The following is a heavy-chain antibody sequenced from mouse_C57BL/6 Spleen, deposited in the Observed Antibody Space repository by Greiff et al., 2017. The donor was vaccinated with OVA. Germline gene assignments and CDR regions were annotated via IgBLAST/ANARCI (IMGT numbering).Heavy chain of an antibody. J-gene: IGHJ2*01. D-gene: IGHD3-2*02. CDR3: ARMGQLRLQYYFDY. Sequence: VHVKQSGPELVKPGASVKIPCKASGYTFTDYNMDWVKQSHGKSLEWIGDINPNNGGTIYNQKFKGKATLTVDKSSSTAYMELRSLTSEDTAVYYCARMGQLRLQYYFDYWGQGTTLTVSS. V-gene: IGHV1-18*01. CDR2: INPNNGGT. CDR1: GYTFTDYN.